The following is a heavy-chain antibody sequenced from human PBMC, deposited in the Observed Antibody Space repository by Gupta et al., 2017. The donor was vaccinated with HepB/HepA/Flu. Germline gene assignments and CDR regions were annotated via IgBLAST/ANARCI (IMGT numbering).Heavy chain of an antibody. J-gene: IGHJ5*02. Sequence: EVQGLESGGGLVSLGGSWRLSGAAYGFTSISYVMSWVRQAPGKGLEWVSAISGSGGRAYYADSVKGRFTISGDNSKNTRYLQMNSLRAEDTAVYYCAKDGVTIFGVVIMGWFDPWGKGTLVTVSS. CDR1: GFTSISYV. D-gene: IGHD3-3*01. CDR2: ISGSGGRA. V-gene: IGHV3-23*01. CDR3: AKDGVTIFGVVIMGWFDP.